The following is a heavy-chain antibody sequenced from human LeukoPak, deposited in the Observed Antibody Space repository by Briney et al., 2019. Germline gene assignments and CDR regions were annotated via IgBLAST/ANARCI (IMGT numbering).Heavy chain of an antibody. V-gene: IGHV3-11*04. CDR3: ASRTSSGWYLYYYMDV. CDR2: ISSSGSTI. D-gene: IGHD6-19*01. J-gene: IGHJ6*03. Sequence: GGSLRLSCAASGFTFSDYYMSWIRQAPGKGLEWVSYISSSGSTIYYADSVKGRFTISRDNAKNSLYLQMNSLRAEDTAVYYCASRTSSGWYLYYYMDVWGKGTTVTVSS. CDR1: GFTFSDYY.